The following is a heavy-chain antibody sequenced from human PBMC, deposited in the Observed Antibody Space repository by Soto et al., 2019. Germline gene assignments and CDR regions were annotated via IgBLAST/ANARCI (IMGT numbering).Heavy chain of an antibody. D-gene: IGHD2-15*01. Sequence: PSETLSLTCTVSGGSVSSGSYYWSWIRQPPGKGLEWIGYIYYSGSTYYNPSLKSRVTISVDTSKNQFSLKLSSVTAADTAVYYCARRDIVVVVAANDAFDIWGQGTMVTVSS. CDR2: IYYSGST. J-gene: IGHJ3*02. CDR3: ARRDIVVVVAANDAFDI. V-gene: IGHV4-31*03. CDR1: GGSVSSGSYY.